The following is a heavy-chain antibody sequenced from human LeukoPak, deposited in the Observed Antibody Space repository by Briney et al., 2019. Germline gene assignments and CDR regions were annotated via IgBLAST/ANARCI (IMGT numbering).Heavy chain of an antibody. D-gene: IGHD3-10*01. CDR2: ISYDGSNK. CDR3: AKDVFGGIDY. J-gene: IGHJ4*02. CDR1: GFTFSSYA. V-gene: IGHV3-30-3*01. Sequence: PGRALRLSCAASGFTFSSYAMHWVRQAPGKGLEWVAVISYDGSNKYYADSVKGRFTISRDNSKNTLYLQMNSLRIEDTALYYCAKDVFGGIDYWGEGTLVTVSS.